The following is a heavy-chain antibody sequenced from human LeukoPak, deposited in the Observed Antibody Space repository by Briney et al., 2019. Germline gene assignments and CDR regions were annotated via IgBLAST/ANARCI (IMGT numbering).Heavy chain of an antibody. D-gene: IGHD4-17*01. V-gene: IGHV3-23*01. Sequence: PGGSLRLSCAASGFTFSSYAMSWVRQAPGKGLEWVSAISGSGGSTYYADSVKGRFTISRDNSKNTLYLQMNSLRAEDTAVYYCASGGATVTYYYYGMDVWGQGTTVTVSS. CDR3: ASGGATVTYYYYGMDV. CDR1: GFTFSSYA. CDR2: ISGSGGST. J-gene: IGHJ6*02.